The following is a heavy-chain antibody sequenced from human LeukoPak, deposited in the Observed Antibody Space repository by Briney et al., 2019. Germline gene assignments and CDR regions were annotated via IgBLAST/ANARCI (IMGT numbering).Heavy chain of an antibody. Sequence: SETLSLTCAVSGGSISSGGYSWSWIRQPPGKGLEWIGYIYHSGSTYYNPSLKSRVTISVDRSKNQFSLKLSSVTPEDTAVYYCARDQGITIFGVVIPVYFDYWGQGTLVTVSS. CDR3: ARDQGITIFGVVIPVYFDY. CDR2: IYHSGST. V-gene: IGHV4-30-2*01. CDR1: GGSISSGGYS. J-gene: IGHJ4*02. D-gene: IGHD3-3*01.